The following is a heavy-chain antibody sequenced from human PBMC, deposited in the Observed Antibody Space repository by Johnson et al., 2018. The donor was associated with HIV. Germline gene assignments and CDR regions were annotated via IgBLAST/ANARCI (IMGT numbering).Heavy chain of an antibody. CDR3: AGQVRAFDI. CDR2: ISYDGSNK. Sequence: EWVAVISYDGSNKYYADSVKGRFTISRDNSMHTMYLQMNSLRAEDTAVYYCAGQVRAFDIWGQGTMVTVSS. J-gene: IGHJ3*02. D-gene: IGHD6-19*01. V-gene: IGHV3-30*04.